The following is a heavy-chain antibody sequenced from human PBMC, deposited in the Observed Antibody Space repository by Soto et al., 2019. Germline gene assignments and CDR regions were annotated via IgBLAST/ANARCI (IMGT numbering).Heavy chain of an antibody. J-gene: IGHJ6*02. D-gene: IGHD6-19*01. CDR2: IIPIFGTA. Sequence: QVQLVQSGAEVKKPGSSVKVSCKASGGTFSSYAISWVRQAPGQGLEWMGGIIPIFGTANYAQKFQGRVTITXXEXTNXAYMELSSLRSEDTAVYYCASLGYSSGWQSNGMDVWGQGTTVTVSS. CDR3: ASLGYSSGWQSNGMDV. V-gene: IGHV1-69*05. CDR1: GGTFSSYA.